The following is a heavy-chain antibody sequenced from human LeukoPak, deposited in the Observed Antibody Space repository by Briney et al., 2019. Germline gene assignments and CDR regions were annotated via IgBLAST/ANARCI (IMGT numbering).Heavy chain of an antibody. CDR3: ARDNDSRDPPHFDY. Sequence: ASVKVSCKTSGYTFNNYDINWVRQASGQGLEWMGWMNPNSGNTGYAQTFQGRVTMTRSTSISTAYMELSSLRSEDTAVYYCARDNDSRDPPHFDYWGQGTLVTVSS. J-gene: IGHJ4*02. CDR2: MNPNSGNT. V-gene: IGHV1-8*01. D-gene: IGHD3-16*01. CDR1: GYTFNNYD.